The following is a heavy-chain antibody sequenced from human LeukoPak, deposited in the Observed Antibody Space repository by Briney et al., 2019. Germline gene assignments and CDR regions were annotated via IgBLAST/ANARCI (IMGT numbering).Heavy chain of an antibody. Sequence: ASVKVSCKASGYTFTSYYTHWVRQAPGQGLEWMGIINPSGGSTSYAQKFQGRVTMTRDTSTSTVYMELSSLRSEDTAVYYCARDLLFRPDGSYPLFGYWGQGTLVTVSS. V-gene: IGHV1-46*01. CDR1: GYTFTSYY. CDR2: INPSGGST. J-gene: IGHJ4*02. CDR3: ARDLLFRPDGSYPLFGY. D-gene: IGHD3-10*01.